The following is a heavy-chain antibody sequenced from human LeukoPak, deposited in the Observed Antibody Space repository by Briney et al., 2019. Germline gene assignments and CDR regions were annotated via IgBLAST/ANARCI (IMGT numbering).Heavy chain of an antibody. CDR3: ARITTMAFDY. J-gene: IGHJ4*02. CDR1: GFTFSSYW. V-gene: IGHV3-7*01. Sequence: PGGSLRLSCAVSGFTFSSYWMSWVRQAPGKGLEWVANIKHDGSETYYVDSVKGRFTISRDNAKNSLYLQMNSLRAEDTAVYYCARITTMAFDYWGQGTLVTVSS. D-gene: IGHD4-11*01. CDR2: IKHDGSET.